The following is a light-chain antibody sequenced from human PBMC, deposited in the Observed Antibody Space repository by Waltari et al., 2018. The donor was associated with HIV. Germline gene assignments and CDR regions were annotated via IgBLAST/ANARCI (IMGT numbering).Light chain of an antibody. CDR2: EDR. J-gene: IGLJ2*01. CDR1: SGSIASNY. V-gene: IGLV6-57*02. CDR3: QSYDTSSHVV. Sequence: ESPGKTVTISCTGSSGSIASNYVQWYQQRPGSAPTTVIYEDRQRPSGVPYRFSGSIDSSSNSAYLTISGLKTEDEADYYCQSYDTSSHVVFGGGTKLTVL.